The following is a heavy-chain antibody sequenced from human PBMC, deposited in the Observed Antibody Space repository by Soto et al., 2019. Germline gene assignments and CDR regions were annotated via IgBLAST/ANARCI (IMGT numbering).Heavy chain of an antibody. V-gene: IGHV4-4*02. CDR1: SGSISSSNW. Sequence: SETLSLTCAVSSGSISSSNWWSWVRQPPGKGLEWIGEIYHSGSTNYNPSLKSRVTISVDKSKNQFSLKLSSVTAADTAVYYCASSYGSGRKRYQIDYWGQGTLVTVSS. D-gene: IGHD3-10*01. CDR2: IYHSGST. CDR3: ASSYGSGRKRYQIDY. J-gene: IGHJ4*02.